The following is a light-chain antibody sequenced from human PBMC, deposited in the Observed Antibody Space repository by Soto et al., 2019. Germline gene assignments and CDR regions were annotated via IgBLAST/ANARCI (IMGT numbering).Light chain of an antibody. CDR2: GAS. CDR1: QSISSN. V-gene: IGKV3-15*01. CDR3: QQYYNGPIT. Sequence: LTQSPAILSVYPGERATLSCRASQSISSNLAWYQQKPGQAPRLLIYGASTRATGIPARFSGSGPGTEFILTISSLQSEDFAVYYCQQYYNGPITFGQGTRLGL. J-gene: IGKJ5*01.